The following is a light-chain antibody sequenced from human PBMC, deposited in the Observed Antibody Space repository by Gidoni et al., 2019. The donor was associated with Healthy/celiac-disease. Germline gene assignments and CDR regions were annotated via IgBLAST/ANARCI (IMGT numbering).Light chain of an antibody. CDR1: RSISSY. J-gene: IGKJ1*01. CDR3: QQSYSTPWT. CDR2: AAS. V-gene: IGKV1-39*01. Sequence: DIQMTQSPSSLSASVGDRVTITCRAGRSISSYLNWYQQKPGKAPKLLIYAASSLQSGVPSRFSGSGSGTDFTLTISSLQPEDFATYYCQQSYSTPWTFXQXTKVXIK.